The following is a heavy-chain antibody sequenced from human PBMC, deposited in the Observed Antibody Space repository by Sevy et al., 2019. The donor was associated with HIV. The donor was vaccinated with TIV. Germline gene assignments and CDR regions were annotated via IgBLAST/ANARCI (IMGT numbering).Heavy chain of an antibody. V-gene: IGHV3-15*01. CDR1: GFTFNYAW. D-gene: IGHD3-3*01. Sequence: RGSLRLSCAASGFTFNYAWMSWVRQAPGKGLEWVGRIKSKTDGGTAEYAAHVKGRFTISRDDSENTLYLQMKSLKTEDTAVDYCASVVKNDFWDGHVNYYGLDVWGQGTTVTVSS. J-gene: IGHJ6*02. CDR2: IKSKTDGGTA. CDR3: ASVVKNDFWDGHVNYYGLDV.